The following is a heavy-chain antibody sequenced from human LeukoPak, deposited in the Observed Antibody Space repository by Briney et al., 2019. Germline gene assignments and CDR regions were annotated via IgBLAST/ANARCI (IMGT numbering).Heavy chain of an antibody. Sequence: GGSLRLSCAASGFTFSDYTMNWVRQAPGKGLEWVACITTRSSYMYYADPVKGRFTISRDNAKNSLYLQMNSLRAEDTAVYYCAKDRLTYYYYGMDVWGQGTTVTVSS. CDR2: ITTRSSYM. CDR1: GFTFSDYT. CDR3: AKDRLTYYYYGMDV. D-gene: IGHD2-15*01. J-gene: IGHJ6*02. V-gene: IGHV3-21*01.